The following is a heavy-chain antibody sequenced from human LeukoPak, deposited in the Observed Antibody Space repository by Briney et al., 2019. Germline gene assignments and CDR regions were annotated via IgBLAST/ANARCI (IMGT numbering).Heavy chain of an antibody. CDR1: GFTFSSYA. V-gene: IGHV3-23*01. CDR3: AKTTQLRYSDWLLPHDFDY. J-gene: IGHJ4*02. CDR2: ISGSGGST. D-gene: IGHD3-9*01. Sequence: SGGSLRLSCAASGFTFSSYAMSWVRQAPGKGLEWVSAISGSGGSTYYADSVKGRFTISRDNSKNTLYLQMNSLRAEDTAVYYCAKTTQLRYSDWLLPHDFDYWGQGTLVTVSS.